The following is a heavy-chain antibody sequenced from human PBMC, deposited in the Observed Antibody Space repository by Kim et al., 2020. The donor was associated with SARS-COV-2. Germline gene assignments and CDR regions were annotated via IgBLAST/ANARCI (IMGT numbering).Heavy chain of an antibody. CDR2: ISGSGGST. V-gene: IGHV3-23*01. D-gene: IGHD6-19*01. Sequence: GGSLRLSCAASGFTFSSYAMSWVRQAPGKGLEWVSAISGSGGSTYYADSVKGRFTISRDNSKNTLYLQMNSLRAEDTAVYYCAKDRGYSSGWYGGGIFDYWGQGTLVTVSS. CDR3: AKDRGYSSGWYGGGIFDY. J-gene: IGHJ4*02. CDR1: GFTFSSYA.